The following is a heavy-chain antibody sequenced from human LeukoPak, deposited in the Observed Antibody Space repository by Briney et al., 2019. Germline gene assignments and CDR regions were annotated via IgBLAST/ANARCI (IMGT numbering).Heavy chain of an antibody. D-gene: IGHD6-13*01. CDR1: GYTLTELS. V-gene: IGHV1-24*01. J-gene: IGHJ6*03. Sequence: ASVKVSCKVSGYTLTELSMHWVRQAPGKGLEWMGGFDPEDGETIYAQKFQGRVTMTEDTSTDTAYMELSSLRSEDTAVYYCATGGGAAAGGGSYYYYMDVWGKGTTVTVSS. CDR3: ATGGGAAAGGGSYYYYMDV. CDR2: FDPEDGET.